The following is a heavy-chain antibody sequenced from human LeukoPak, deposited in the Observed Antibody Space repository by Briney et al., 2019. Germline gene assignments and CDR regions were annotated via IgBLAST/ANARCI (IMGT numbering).Heavy chain of an antibody. CDR3: AREDEQLVTAFDI. J-gene: IGHJ3*02. CDR2: IYYSGST. CDR1: GGSIGTYH. D-gene: IGHD6-13*01. Sequence: SETLSLTCTVCGGSIGTYHWSWIRQPPGKGLEWIGYIYYSGSTYYNPSLKSRVTISVDTSKNQFSLKLSSVTAADTAVYYCAREDEQLVTAFDIWGQGTMVTVSS. V-gene: IGHV4-30-4*08.